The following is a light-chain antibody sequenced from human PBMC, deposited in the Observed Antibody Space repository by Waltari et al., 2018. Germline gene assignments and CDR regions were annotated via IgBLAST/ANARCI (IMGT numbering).Light chain of an antibody. CDR2: IAS. J-gene: IGKJ2*01. V-gene: IGKV1-39*01. Sequence: DIEVTQSPSSLSASVGDRVTITCRTSQNIASYLNWYQQKAGSAPKFLVYIASDLERGVPSRFSGSGSGSHYTLTINSLQPEDFALYYCQQSYSAPYTFGQGTKLEIK. CDR3: QQSYSAPYT. CDR1: QNIASY.